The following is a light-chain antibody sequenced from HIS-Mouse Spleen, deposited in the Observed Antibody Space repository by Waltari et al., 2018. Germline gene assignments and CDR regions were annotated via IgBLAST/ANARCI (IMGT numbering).Light chain of an antibody. CDR3: SSYTSSSTLV. CDR2: EVS. Sequence: QSALTQPASVSGSPGQSITISCTGTSSDVGVYNYVSWYQQHPGKSPKLMIYEVSNRPPGVSNRFSGSKSVNTASLTISGLQAEDEADYYCSSYTSSSTLVFGGGTKLTVL. V-gene: IGLV2-14*01. J-gene: IGLJ2*01. CDR1: SSDVGVYNY.